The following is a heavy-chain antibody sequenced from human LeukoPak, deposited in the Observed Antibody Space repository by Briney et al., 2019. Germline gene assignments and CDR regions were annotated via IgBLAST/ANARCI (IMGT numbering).Heavy chain of an antibody. CDR3: ARLGPASSGWPESFDY. V-gene: IGHV3-7*03. J-gene: IGHJ4*02. CDR1: GFTFSSYW. D-gene: IGHD6-19*01. Sequence: GGSLRLSCAASGFTFSSYWMSWVRQAPGKGLEWVANIKRDGSEKYYVDPVKGRFTISRDNAKNSLDLQMNSLRVEDTAVYYCARLGPASSGWPESFDYWGQGTLVTVSS. CDR2: IKRDGSEK.